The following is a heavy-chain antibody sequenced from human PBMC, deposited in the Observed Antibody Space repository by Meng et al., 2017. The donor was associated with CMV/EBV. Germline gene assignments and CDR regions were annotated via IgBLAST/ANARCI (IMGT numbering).Heavy chain of an antibody. J-gene: IGHJ4*02. CDR3: ARSYYGSGTFDY. CDR2: ISSSSSYI. D-gene: IGHD3-10*01. Sequence: GGSLRLSCAASGFTFSSYSMNWVRQAPGKGLEWVSSISSSSSYIYYADSVRGRFTISRDNAKNSLYLQMNSLRAEDTAVYYCARSYYGSGTFDYWGQGTLVTVSS. V-gene: IGHV3-21*01. CDR1: GFTFSSYS.